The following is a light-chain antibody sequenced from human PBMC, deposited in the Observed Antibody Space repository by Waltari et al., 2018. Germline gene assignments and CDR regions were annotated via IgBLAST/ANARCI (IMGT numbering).Light chain of an antibody. CDR2: WAS. J-gene: IGKJ2*01. CDR1: QNLLYNSDNKNY. V-gene: IGKV4-1*01. CDR3: QQCYSTPYT. Sequence: DIVMTQSPDSLAVSPGERVTINCRSSQNLLYNSDNKNYLTWFQQNPGQPPKLLIYWASTRESGVPDRFSGSGSGTEFTLTISSLQAADVAVYYCQQCYSTPYTFGQGTKLEIK.